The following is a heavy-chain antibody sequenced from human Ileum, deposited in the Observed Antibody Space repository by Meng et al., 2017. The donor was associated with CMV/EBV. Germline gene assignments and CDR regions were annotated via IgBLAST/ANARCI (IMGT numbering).Heavy chain of an antibody. V-gene: IGHV3-72*01. D-gene: IGHD2-15*01. CDR2: INKKVDSRPT. CDR1: GFTFSDYV. CDR3: ARHFDSGASV. J-gene: IGHJ4*02. Sequence: EVQLVESGGGLVQPGASLRLSCAASGFTFSDYVMDWVRQAPGKGLEWIARINKKVDSRPTHYAASVRGRFTISRDDSKKSLYLQMDTLKTEDTAVYFCARHFDSGASVRGQGTLVTV.